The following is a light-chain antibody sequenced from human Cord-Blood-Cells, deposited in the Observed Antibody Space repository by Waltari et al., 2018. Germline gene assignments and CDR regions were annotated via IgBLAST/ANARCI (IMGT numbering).Light chain of an antibody. Sequence: EIVLTQSPRTLSLSQGERATLSCRASQSVSTSYLAWYQQKPGQAPRLLIYGASSRATGIPDRFSGSGSGTDFTLTISRLEPEDFAVYYCQQYGSSLRTFGQGTKVEIK. J-gene: IGKJ1*01. CDR1: QSVSTSY. CDR2: GAS. V-gene: IGKV3-20*01. CDR3: QQYGSSLRT.